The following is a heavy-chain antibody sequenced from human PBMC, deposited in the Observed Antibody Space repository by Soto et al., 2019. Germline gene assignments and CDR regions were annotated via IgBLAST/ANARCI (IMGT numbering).Heavy chain of an antibody. J-gene: IGHJ5*02. V-gene: IGHV4-59*12. Sequence: TSETLSLTCTVSGGSISSYYWSWIRQPPGKGLEWIGEIYHSGSTNYNPSLKSRVTISVDKSKNQFSLKLSSVTAADTAVYYCARDSANYYGSGSLWFDPWGQGTLVTVSS. D-gene: IGHD3-10*01. CDR3: ARDSANYYGSGSLWFDP. CDR1: GGSISSYY. CDR2: IYHSGST.